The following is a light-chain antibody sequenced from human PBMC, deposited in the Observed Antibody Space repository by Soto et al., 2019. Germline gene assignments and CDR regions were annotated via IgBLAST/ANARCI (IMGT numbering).Light chain of an antibody. CDR3: SSLTRSDTWV. V-gene: IGLV2-14*02. Sequence: QSVLTQPASVSGSPGQSITISCTGGSSDVGSYNRVSWYRQYPGKAPQLMIYEVSNRPSGVSNRFSGSKSGNTASLTISGLQAEDEADYFCSSLTRSDTWVIGGGTKVTVL. CDR1: SSDVGSYNR. CDR2: EVS. J-gene: IGLJ3*02.